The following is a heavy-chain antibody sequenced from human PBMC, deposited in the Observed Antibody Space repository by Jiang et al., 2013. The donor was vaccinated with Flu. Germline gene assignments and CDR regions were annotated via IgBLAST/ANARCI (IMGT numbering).Heavy chain of an antibody. CDR2: IYHSGST. Sequence: GSGLVKPSGTLSLTCAVSGGSISSSNWWSWVRQPPGKGLEWIGEIYHSGSTNYNPSLKSRVTISVDKSKNQFSLKLSSVTAADTAVYYCARSRVTATRAFDYWGQGTLVTVSS. CDR1: GGSISSSNW. J-gene: IGHJ4*02. V-gene: IGHV4-4*02. CDR3: ARSRVTATRAFDY. D-gene: IGHD2-21*02.